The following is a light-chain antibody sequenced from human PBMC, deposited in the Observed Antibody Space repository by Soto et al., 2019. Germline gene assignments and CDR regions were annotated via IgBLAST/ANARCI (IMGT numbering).Light chain of an antibody. CDR3: QQYCSSPVT. CDR2: AAS. V-gene: IGKV1-8*01. J-gene: IGKJ1*01. Sequence: AIGMTQSPSSFSASTGERATISCRASQGVSSYLAWYHQKPGNAPKLLIYAASTMDTGVPSRFSGSGSGTDFTLTISSLEPEDFAVYYCQQYCSSPVTFGQGTKVEIK. CDR1: QGVSSY.